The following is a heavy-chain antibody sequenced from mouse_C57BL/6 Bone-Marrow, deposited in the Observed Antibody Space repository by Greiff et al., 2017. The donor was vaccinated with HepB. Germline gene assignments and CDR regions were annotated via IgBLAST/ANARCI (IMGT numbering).Heavy chain of an antibody. J-gene: IGHJ3*01. D-gene: IGHD2-5*01. CDR1: GYSFTGYY. CDR2: INPSTGGT. V-gene: IGHV1-42*01. Sequence: EVQLQQSGPELVKPGASVKISCKASGYSFTGYYMNWVKQSPEKSLEWIGEINPSTGGTTYNQKFKAKATLTVDKSSSTAYMQLKSLTSEDSAVYYCARFSNYVGWFAYWGQGTLVTVSA. CDR3: ARFSNYVGWFAY.